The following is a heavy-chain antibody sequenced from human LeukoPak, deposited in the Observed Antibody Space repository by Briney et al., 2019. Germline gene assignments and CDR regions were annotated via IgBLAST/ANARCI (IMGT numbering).Heavy chain of an antibody. V-gene: IGHV3-48*03. CDR3: ASEVATVTIEYFQH. CDR2: ISSSGSTI. Sequence: GGSLRLSCAASGFTFSSYEMNWVRQAPGKGLEWVSYISSSGSTIYYADSVKGRFTISRDNAKNSLYLQMNSLRAEDTAVYYCASEVATVTIEYFQHWGQGTLVTVSS. D-gene: IGHD4-17*01. CDR1: GFTFSSYE. J-gene: IGHJ1*01.